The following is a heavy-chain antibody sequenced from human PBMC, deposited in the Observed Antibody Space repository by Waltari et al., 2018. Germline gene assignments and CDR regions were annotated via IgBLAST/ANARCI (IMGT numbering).Heavy chain of an antibody. CDR2: INHSGST. V-gene: IGHV4-34*01. D-gene: IGHD4-17*01. CDR3: ARGPDDYGGNSGWYFDL. CDR1: GGSFSGYY. Sequence: QVQLQQWGAGLLKPSETLSLTCAVYGGSFSGYYWSWIRQPPGKGLEWIGEINHSGSTNYNPSLKSRVTISVDTSKNQFSLKLSSVTAADTAVYYCARGPDDYGGNSGWYFDLWGRGTLVTVSS. J-gene: IGHJ2*01.